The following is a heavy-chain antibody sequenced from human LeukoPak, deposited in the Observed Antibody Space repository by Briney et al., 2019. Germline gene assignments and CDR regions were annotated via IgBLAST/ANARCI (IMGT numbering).Heavy chain of an antibody. J-gene: IGHJ6*02. CDR2: INHSGST. Sequence: PSETLSLTCAVYGGSFSGYYWSWIRQPPGKGLEWIGEINHSGSTNYNPSLKSRVTTSVDTSKNQFSLKLSSVTAADTAVYYCARGRGVWGPVYYGMDVWGQGTTVTVSS. CDR3: ARGRGVWGPVYYGMDV. V-gene: IGHV4-34*01. D-gene: IGHD2-21*02. CDR1: GGSFSGYY.